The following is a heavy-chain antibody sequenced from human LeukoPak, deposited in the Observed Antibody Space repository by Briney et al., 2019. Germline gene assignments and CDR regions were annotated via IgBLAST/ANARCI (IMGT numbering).Heavy chain of an antibody. CDR2: IYYSGST. CDR1: GVSISSGGYY. CDR3: ARVRSIAVAGNWFDP. V-gene: IGHV4-31*03. D-gene: IGHD6-19*01. J-gene: IGHJ5*02. Sequence: SETLSLTCTVSGVSISSGGYYWSWIRQHPGKSLEWIGYIYYSGSTYYNPSLKSRVTISVDTSKNQFSLKLSSVTAADTAVYYCARVRSIAVAGNWFDPWGQGTLVTVSS.